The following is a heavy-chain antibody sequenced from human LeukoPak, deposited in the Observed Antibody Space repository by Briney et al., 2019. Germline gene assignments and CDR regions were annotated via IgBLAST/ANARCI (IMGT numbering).Heavy chain of an antibody. D-gene: IGHD3-10*01. J-gene: IGHJ4*02. Sequence: SETLSLTCTVSGASISSYYWSWIRQPPGKGLEWIGYIDNSGSTNYNPSLKSRVTISVDTSKNQFSLKLSSVTAADTAVYYCARAPGRRGYFDYWGQGTLVTVSS. V-gene: IGHV4-59*01. CDR1: GASISSYY. CDR2: IDNSGST. CDR3: ARAPGRRGYFDY.